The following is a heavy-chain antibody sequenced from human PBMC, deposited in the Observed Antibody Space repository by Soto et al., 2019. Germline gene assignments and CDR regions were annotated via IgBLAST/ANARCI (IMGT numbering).Heavy chain of an antibody. CDR1: GGSISSGDYY. V-gene: IGHV4-30-4*01. D-gene: IGHD5-18*01. CDR2: IYYSGST. J-gene: IGHJ5*02. CDR3: ARDPIGAMADWFDP. Sequence: QVQLQESGPGLVKPSQTLSLTCTVSGGSISSGDYYWSWIRQPPGKGLEWIGYIYYSGSTYYNPSLKSRVTXXVXTXXNQFSLKLSSVTAADTAVYYCARDPIGAMADWFDPWGQGTLVTVSS.